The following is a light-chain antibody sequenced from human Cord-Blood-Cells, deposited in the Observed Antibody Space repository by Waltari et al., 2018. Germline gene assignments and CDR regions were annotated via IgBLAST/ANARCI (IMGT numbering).Light chain of an antibody. CDR1: SRDVGGYKL. V-gene: IGLV2-23*02. Sequence: QSALTQPVSVSGSPGQSITISCTGTSRDVGGYKLVSWYHQHPGKPPKLMIYELDTRPSGVSNRFSGSKSGNTASLTISGLQAEDEADYYCCSYAGSSTYVFGTGTKVTVL. CDR2: ELD. J-gene: IGLJ1*01. CDR3: CSYAGSSTYV.